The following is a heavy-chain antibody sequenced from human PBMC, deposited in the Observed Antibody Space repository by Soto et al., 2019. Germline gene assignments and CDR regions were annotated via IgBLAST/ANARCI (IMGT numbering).Heavy chain of an antibody. CDR2: IYHNGSS. CDR1: GDTISSNNW. D-gene: IGHD2-21*01. J-gene: IGHJ4*02. CDR3: ARGSDYFGGGGYPYYYDY. Sequence: PSESIYLASAVSGDTISSNNWWAWFRQPPGKGLEWIGEIYHNGSSNYHPSLKSRITISVEKSKNQFSLNLSSMTAADTAVYYCARGSDYFGGGGYPYYYDYWGRGTLVTVSS. V-gene: IGHV4-4*02.